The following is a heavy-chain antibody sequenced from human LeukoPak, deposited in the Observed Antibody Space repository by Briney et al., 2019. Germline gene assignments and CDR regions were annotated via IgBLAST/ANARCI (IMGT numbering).Heavy chain of an antibody. CDR1: GGSISSGGYY. Sequence: SETLSLTCTVSGGSISSGGYYWSWIRQHPGKGLGWIGYIYYSGSTYYNPSLKSRVTISVDTSKNQFSLKLSSVTAADTAVYYCARDQVLNGMDVWGQGTTVTVSS. CDR3: ARDQVLNGMDV. V-gene: IGHV4-31*03. J-gene: IGHJ6*02. CDR2: IYYSGST. D-gene: IGHD2-8*02.